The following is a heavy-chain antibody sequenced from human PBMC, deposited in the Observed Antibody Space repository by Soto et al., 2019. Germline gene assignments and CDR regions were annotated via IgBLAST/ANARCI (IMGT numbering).Heavy chain of an antibody. CDR2: IYYIGST. V-gene: IGHV4-59*12. J-gene: IGHJ3*02. D-gene: IGHD3-22*01. CDR3: ARDRYYYDSSGQWGAFDI. CDR1: GGSISGYY. Sequence: PSETLSLTCTVSGGSISGYYWSWLRQPPGKGLEWIGYIYYIGSTNYNPSLRSRVTISVDKSKNQFSLKLSSVTAADTAVYYCARDRYYYDSSGQWGAFDIWGQGTMVTVSS.